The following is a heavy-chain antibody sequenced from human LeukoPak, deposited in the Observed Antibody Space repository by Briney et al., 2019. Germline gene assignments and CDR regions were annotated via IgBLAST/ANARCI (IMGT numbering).Heavy chain of an antibody. CDR3: AREGKVLRFLEWNAFDI. Sequence: GGSLRLSCAASGFTFSSYWMHWVRQAPGKGLVWVSRINSDGSSTSYADSGKGRFTISRDNAKNTLYLQMNSLRAEDTAVYYGAREGKVLRFLEWNAFDIWGQGTMVTVSS. V-gene: IGHV3-74*01. D-gene: IGHD3-3*01. J-gene: IGHJ3*02. CDR1: GFTFSSYW. CDR2: INSDGSST.